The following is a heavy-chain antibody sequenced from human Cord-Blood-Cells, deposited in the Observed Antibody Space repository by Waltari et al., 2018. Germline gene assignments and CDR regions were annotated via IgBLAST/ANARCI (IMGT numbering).Heavy chain of an antibody. CDR3: ARDIGGTYYYGSGSFNWFDP. CDR2: IYYSGST. CDR1: GGSISSGGYY. D-gene: IGHD3-10*01. V-gene: IGHV4-31*03. Sequence: QVQLQESGPGLVKPSQTLSLTCTVSGGSISSGGYYWSWIRQHPGKGLEWIGYIYYSGSTYYNPSLKSRVTISVDTSKNQFSLKLSSVTAADTAVYYCARDIGGTYYYGSGSFNWFDPWGQGTLVTVSS. J-gene: IGHJ5*02.